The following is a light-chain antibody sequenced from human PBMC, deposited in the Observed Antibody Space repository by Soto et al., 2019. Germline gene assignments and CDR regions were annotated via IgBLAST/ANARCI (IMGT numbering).Light chain of an antibody. CDR2: AAS. CDR3: QQSYSTLPYT. V-gene: IGKV1-39*01. Sequence: DLQMTQSPSSLSASVGDRVTITCRASQSISSYLNWYQQKPGIAPRLLIYAASTLQSGVPSRFSGSGSGTDFTLTISGLQPEDIATYYCQQSYSTLPYTFGQGTKLEIK. CDR1: QSISSY. J-gene: IGKJ2*01.